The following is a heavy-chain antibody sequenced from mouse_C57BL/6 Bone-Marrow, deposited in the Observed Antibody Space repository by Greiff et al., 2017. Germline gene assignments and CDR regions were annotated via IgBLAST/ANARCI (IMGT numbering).Heavy chain of an antibody. D-gene: IGHD2-10*01. V-gene: IGHV5-6*01. J-gene: IGHJ1*03. Sequence: EVQLVESGGDLVKPGGSLKLSCAASGFTFSSYGMSWVRQTPDKRLEWVATISSGGSYTYYPDSVKGRFTISRDNAKNTLYLQMSSLKSEDTAMYYCARRPYHGPPWYFDVWGTGTTVTVSS. CDR2: ISSGGSYT. CDR1: GFTFSSYG. CDR3: ARRPYHGPPWYFDV.